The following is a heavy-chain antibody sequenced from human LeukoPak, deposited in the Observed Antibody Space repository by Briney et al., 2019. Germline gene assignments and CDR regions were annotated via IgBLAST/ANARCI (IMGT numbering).Heavy chain of an antibody. CDR1: GFTFSDAW. D-gene: IGHD6-19*01. CDR3: TSSSAEEWLFDC. J-gene: IGHJ4*02. Sequence: GGSLRLSCVASGFTFSDAWMSWVRQAPGKGLEWVGRIKSETEGGTTDYAAPVKGRFTISRDDSKSTVSLQMNSLQSEDTAVYYCTSSSAEEWLFDCWGQGTLVTDSS. V-gene: IGHV3-15*01. CDR2: IKSETEGGTT.